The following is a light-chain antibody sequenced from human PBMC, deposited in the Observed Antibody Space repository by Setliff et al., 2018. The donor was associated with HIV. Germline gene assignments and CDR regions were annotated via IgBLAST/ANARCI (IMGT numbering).Light chain of an antibody. CDR1: SSDVGGYNY. Sequence: QSVLTQPASVSGSPGQSITISCTGTSSDVGGYNYVSWYQQHPGNAPKLMIFEVSNRPSGVSNRFSGSKSGNTASLTISGLQAEDEADYYCSSYTSSSLDVFGTGTKGTV. CDR2: EVS. CDR3: SSYTSSSLDV. J-gene: IGLJ1*01. V-gene: IGLV2-14*01.